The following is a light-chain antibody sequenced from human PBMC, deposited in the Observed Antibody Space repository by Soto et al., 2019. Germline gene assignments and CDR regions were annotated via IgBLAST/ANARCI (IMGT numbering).Light chain of an antibody. CDR1: SGHSSYA. V-gene: IGLV4-69*01. J-gene: IGLJ3*02. CDR3: QTWGTGPWV. CDR2: LNIDGSH. Sequence: QPVLTQSPSASASLGASVKLTCTLSSGHSSYAIAWPQQQPEKGPRYLMKLNIDGSHSKGDGIPDRFSGSSSGAERYLTISGLQSEDEADYYCQTWGTGPWVFGGGTKVTVL.